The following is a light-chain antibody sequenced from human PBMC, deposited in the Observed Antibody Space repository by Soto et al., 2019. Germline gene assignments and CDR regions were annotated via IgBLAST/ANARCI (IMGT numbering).Light chain of an antibody. CDR3: QQYGSSLVT. Sequence: EIVLTQSPGTLSLSPGERATLSCRASQSVNSNHLAWYQQRPGQAPRLLIYGASIRATGIPDRFSGSGSGTDFTLTISRLELEDFAVFYCQQYGSSLVTFGQGTRLEIK. J-gene: IGKJ5*01. CDR1: QSVNSNH. V-gene: IGKV3-20*01. CDR2: GAS.